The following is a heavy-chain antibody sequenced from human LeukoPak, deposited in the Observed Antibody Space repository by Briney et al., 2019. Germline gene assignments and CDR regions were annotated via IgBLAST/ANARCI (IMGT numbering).Heavy chain of an antibody. Sequence: GGSLRLSCAASGFTVSSNYMSWVRQAPGKGLEWVSVIDSGGSTYYADSVKGRFTISRDNSKNTLYLQMNSLRAEDAAVYYCARDADYGVYDYWGQGTLVTVSS. CDR1: GFTVSSNY. J-gene: IGHJ4*02. D-gene: IGHD4-17*01. CDR3: ARDADYGVYDY. CDR2: IDSGGST. V-gene: IGHV3-53*01.